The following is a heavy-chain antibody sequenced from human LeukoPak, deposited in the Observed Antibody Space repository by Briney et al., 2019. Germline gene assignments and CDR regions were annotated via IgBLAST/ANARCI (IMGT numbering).Heavy chain of an antibody. V-gene: IGHV4-59*08. Sequence: PSETLSLTCTVSGGSISSYYWSWIRQPPGKGLEWIGYIYYSGSTNYNPSLKSRVTISVDTSKNQFSLKLSSVTAADTAVYYCARLPWGVARNYYYYYGMDVWGQGTTVTVSS. J-gene: IGHJ6*02. CDR1: GGSISSYY. CDR2: IYYSGST. D-gene: IGHD2-15*01. CDR3: ARLPWGVARNYYYYYGMDV.